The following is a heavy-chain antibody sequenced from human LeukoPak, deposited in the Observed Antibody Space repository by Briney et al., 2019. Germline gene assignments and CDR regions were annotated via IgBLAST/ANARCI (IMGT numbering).Heavy chain of an antibody. CDR1: GGSISSYY. CDR3: ARDLELERNRWNYFES. J-gene: IGHJ4*02. Sequence: SETLSLTCTVSGGSISSYYWSWIRQPPGKGLEWIGSMHYSGDTKYNPSLKSRVSLSMDTSKQQFSLRLSSVTAADTAVYYCARDLELERNRWNYFESWGQGTLVTVSS. V-gene: IGHV4-59*01. CDR2: MHYSGDT. D-gene: IGHD1-1*01.